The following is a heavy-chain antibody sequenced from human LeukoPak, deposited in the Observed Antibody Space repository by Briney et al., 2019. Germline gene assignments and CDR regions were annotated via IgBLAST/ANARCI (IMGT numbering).Heavy chain of an antibody. CDR2: IYHSGST. J-gene: IGHJ4*02. CDR1: GGSISSGGYY. D-gene: IGHD6-6*01. V-gene: IGHV4-30-2*01. CDR3: ARGSTVSSLFDY. Sequence: SETLSLTCTVSGGSISSGGYYWSWIRQPPGKGLEWIGYIYHSGSTYYNPSLKSRVTISVDRSKNQFSLKLSSVTAADTAVYYCARGSTVSSLFDYWGQGTLVTVSS.